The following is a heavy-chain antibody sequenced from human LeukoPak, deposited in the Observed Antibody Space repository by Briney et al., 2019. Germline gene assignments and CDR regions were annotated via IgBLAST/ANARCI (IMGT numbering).Heavy chain of an antibody. V-gene: IGHV3-23*01. D-gene: IGHD1-26*01. Sequence: GGSLRLSCAASGFTFSSYAMSWVRQAPGKGLEWVSAISGSGGSTYYADSVKGRFTISRDNAKNTLYLQMNSLRAEDTALYYCAKGSGGSHNTWYFDRWGRGNLVTVSS. J-gene: IGHJ2*01. CDR2: ISGSGGST. CDR1: GFTFSSYA. CDR3: AKGSGGSHNTWYFDR.